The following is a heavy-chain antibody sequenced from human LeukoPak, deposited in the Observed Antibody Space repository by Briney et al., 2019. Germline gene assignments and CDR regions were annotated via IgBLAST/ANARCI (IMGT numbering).Heavy chain of an antibody. CDR1: GFTFSSYW. V-gene: IGHV3-7*01. D-gene: IGHD2-2*01. CDR3: AIDLFSCSSTSCYVY. CDR2: IIQDGSAQ. Sequence: GGSLRLSCAASGFTFSSYWMSWVRQAPGKGLEWVANIIQDGSAQYYVDSVKGRFTISRDNADNSLYLQMNSLRAEDTAVYYCAIDLFSCSSTSCYVYWGRGTLVTVSS. J-gene: IGHJ4*02.